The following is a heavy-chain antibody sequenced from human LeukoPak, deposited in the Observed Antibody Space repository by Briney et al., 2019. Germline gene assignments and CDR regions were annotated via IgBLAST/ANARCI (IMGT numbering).Heavy chain of an antibody. D-gene: IGHD6-13*01. CDR3: ARAARSSSWYMGY. CDR1: GFTFSSYW. V-gene: IGHV3-74*03. Sequence: PGGSLRLSCAASGFTFSSYWMHWVRQVPGKGLVWVSRINSDGSSTTYADSVKGRFTISRDNAKNTLYLQMNSLRDEDTAVYYCARAARSSSWYMGYWGQGTLVTVSS. J-gene: IGHJ4*02. CDR2: INSDGSST.